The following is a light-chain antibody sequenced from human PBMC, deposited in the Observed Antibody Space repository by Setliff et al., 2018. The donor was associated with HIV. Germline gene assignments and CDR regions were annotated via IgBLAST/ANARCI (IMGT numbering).Light chain of an antibody. CDR1: SSDVGGYNY. V-gene: IGLV2-14*03. J-gene: IGLJ1*01. CDR2: DVS. Sequence: QSVLTQPASVSGSPGQSITISCRGTSSDVGGYNYVPWYQQHPGKAPKLMIYDVSNRPSGVSNRFSGSKSGNTASLTISGLQAEDEADYFCSSYTSSSPYVFGSGTKVTVL. CDR3: SSYTSSSPYV.